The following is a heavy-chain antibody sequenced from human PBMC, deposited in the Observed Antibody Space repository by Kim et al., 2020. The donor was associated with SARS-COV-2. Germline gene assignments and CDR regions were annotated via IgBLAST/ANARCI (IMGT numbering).Heavy chain of an antibody. J-gene: IGHJ4*02. CDR2: ISGSGGNT. CDR3: AKEPKRIPLAEFDC. Sequence: GGSLRLSCAASGFIFSSHAMTWVRQAPGKGLEWVSSISGSGGNTYYADSVKGRFTISRDNSKNALFLQMNSLRAEDTALYYCAKEPKRIPLAEFDCWGQG. D-gene: IGHD6-19*01. CDR1: GFIFSSHA. V-gene: IGHV3-23*01.